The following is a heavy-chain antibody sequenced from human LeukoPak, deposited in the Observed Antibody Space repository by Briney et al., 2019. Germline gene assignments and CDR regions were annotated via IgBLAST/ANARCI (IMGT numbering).Heavy chain of an antibody. D-gene: IGHD4-17*01. J-gene: IGHJ4*02. V-gene: IGHV4-59*01. Sequence: SETLSLTCTASGGSISSYYWSWIRQPPGKGLEWIGNIYHSGSTNSNPSLKSRVTMSVDTSKNLFSLKLSSVTAADTAVYYCAREADYGDPKGFDYWGQGTLVTVSS. CDR1: GGSISSYY. CDR2: IYHSGST. CDR3: AREADYGDPKGFDY.